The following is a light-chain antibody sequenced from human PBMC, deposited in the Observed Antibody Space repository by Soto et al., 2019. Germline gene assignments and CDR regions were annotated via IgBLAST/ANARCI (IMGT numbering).Light chain of an antibody. CDR2: GAS. CDR3: QQHNNWPPWT. CDR1: QSVSSN. V-gene: IGKV3-15*01. Sequence: EIVMTQSPATLSVSPGERATLSCRASQSVSSNLAWYQQKPGQAPRLLIYGASTRATGIPARVRFSGSGTEFKLTISSLKSEYYAFYFYQQHNNWPPWTFGQGTKVEIK. J-gene: IGKJ1*01.